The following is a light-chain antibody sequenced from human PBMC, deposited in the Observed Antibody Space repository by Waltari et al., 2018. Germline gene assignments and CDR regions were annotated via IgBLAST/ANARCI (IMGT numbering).Light chain of an antibody. CDR1: QSVSSK. J-gene: IGKJ4*01. CDR3: QHRNNWPLT. V-gene: IGKV3-11*01. Sequence: EIVLTQSPATLSLSPGERATLSCRASQSVSSKLAWYQQKPGQAPRLLIYDASSRATDIAARFSGSGSGTDFTLTISSLEPEDFAVYYCQHRNNWPLTFGGGTKVEIK. CDR2: DAS.